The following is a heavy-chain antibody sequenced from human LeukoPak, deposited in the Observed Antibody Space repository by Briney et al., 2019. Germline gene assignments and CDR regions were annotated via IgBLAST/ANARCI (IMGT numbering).Heavy chain of an antibody. CDR1: GGSISSSSYY. D-gene: IGHD2/OR15-2a*01. Sequence: SETLSLTCTVSGGSISSSSYYWGWIRQPPGKGLEWIGSIYYSGSTNYNPSLKSRVTMSVDTSKNQFSLKLSSVTAADTAVYYCARAIIGSNTGWYFDYWGQGTLVTVSS. V-gene: IGHV4-39*07. J-gene: IGHJ4*02. CDR3: ARAIIGSNTGWYFDY. CDR2: IYYSGST.